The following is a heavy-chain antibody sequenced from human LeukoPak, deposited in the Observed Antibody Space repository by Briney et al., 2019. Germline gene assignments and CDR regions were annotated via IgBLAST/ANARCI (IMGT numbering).Heavy chain of an antibody. CDR2: ISPSGGST. CDR3: ASVYGSGSYYTRNWFDP. V-gene: IGHV1-46*01. D-gene: IGHD3-10*01. Sequence: ASVKVSCKAFGYTFTSNYMHWVRQAPGQGPEWMGVISPSGGSTTYAQKFQGRVTLTRDMSTSTDYLELSSLRSEDTAVYYCASVYGSGSYYTRNWFDPWGQGTLVTVSS. CDR1: GYTFTSNY. J-gene: IGHJ5*02.